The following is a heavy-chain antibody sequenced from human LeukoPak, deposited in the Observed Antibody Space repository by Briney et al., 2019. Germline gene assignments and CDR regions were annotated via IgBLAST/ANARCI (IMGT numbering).Heavy chain of an antibody. CDR2: IYYSGST. V-gene: IGHV4-59*01. CDR3: ARVYCGGDCYLAGAFDI. Sequence: TSETLSLTCTVSGGSISSYYWSWIRQPPGKGLEWIGCIYYSGSTNYNPSLKSRVTISVDTSKNQFSLKLSSVTAADTAVYYCARVYCGGDCYLAGAFDIWGQGTMVTVSS. D-gene: IGHD2-21*02. CDR1: GGSISSYY. J-gene: IGHJ3*02.